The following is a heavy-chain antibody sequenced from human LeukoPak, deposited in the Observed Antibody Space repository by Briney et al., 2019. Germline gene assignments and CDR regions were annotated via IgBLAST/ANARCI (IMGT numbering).Heavy chain of an antibody. J-gene: IGHJ5*02. V-gene: IGHV3-66*01. CDR1: GFTVSSNY. Sequence: PGGSLRLSCAASGFTVSSNYMSWVRQAPGKGLEWVSVIYSGGSTYYADSVKGRFTISRDNSKNTLYLQMNSLRAEDTAVYYCARIGGLAAAGSLFRFDPWGQGTLVTVSS. D-gene: IGHD6-13*01. CDR2: IYSGGST. CDR3: ARIGGLAAAGSLFRFDP.